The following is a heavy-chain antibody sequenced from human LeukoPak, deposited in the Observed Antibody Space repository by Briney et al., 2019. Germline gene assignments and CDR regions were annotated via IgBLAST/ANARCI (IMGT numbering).Heavy chain of an antibody. V-gene: IGHV1-2*02. Sequence: ASVKVSCKASGYTFTSYAMDWVPQAPGQGLEWMGWITPSGGTNYPQKFQGRVAITRDTSSTTAYMDLSRLTSDDTAVYYCAIVRYADGFARFDYWGQGALVTVSS. CDR2: ITPSGGT. CDR3: AIVRYADGFARFDY. D-gene: IGHD5-24*01. CDR1: GYTFTSYA. J-gene: IGHJ4*02.